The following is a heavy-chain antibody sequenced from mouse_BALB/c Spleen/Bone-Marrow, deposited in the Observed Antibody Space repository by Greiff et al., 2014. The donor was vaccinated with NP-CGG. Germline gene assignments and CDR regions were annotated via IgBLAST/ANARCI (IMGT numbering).Heavy chain of an antibody. CDR3: ASLYYGNYYYAMDY. V-gene: IGHV4-1*02. Sequence: EVKLMESGGGLVQPGGSLKLSCAASGFDLSRYWMSWVRQAPGKGLEWIGEINPDSSTINYTPSLKDKFIISRDNAKNTLYLQMSKVRSEDTALYYCASLYYGNYYYAMDYWGRGTSVTVSS. CDR1: GFDLSRYW. CDR2: INPDSSTI. J-gene: IGHJ4*01. D-gene: IGHD2-1*01.